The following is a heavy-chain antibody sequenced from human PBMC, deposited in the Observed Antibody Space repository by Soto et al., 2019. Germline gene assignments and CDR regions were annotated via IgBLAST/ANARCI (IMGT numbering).Heavy chain of an antibody. CDR1: GGTFSNYA. CDR2: IIPIVGTG. CDR3: ARVVILVPTASTHYYYPMDV. V-gene: IGHV1-69*01. Sequence: QVQLVQSGAEVRKPGSSVTVSCKASGGTFSNYAISWVRQAPGQGLEWMGGIIPIVGTGSYAQTFQGRVTITADEPTTTAYIELSSLRFEDTAVYYCARVVILVPTASTHYYYPMDVWGPGTTVTVSS. D-gene: IGHD2-2*01. J-gene: IGHJ6*02.